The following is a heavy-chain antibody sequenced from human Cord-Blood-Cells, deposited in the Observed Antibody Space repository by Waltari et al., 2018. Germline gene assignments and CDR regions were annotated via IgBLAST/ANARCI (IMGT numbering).Heavy chain of an antibody. CDR3: ARDLRPYYGTEDDY. Sequence: QVQLVQSGAEVKKPGSSVKVSCKASGGTFSSYAISWVRQAPGQGIEWMGGIIPIFGTANDAQEFQGRVTSTADESTSTAYMELSSLRSEDTAVYYCARDLRPYYGTEDDYWGQGTLVTVSS. CDR1: GGTFSSYA. V-gene: IGHV1-69*01. J-gene: IGHJ4*02. D-gene: IGHD3-3*01. CDR2: IIPIFGTA.